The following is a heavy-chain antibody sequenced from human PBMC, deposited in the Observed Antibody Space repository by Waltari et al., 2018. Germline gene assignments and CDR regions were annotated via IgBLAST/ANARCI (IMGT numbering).Heavy chain of an antibody. CDR1: GYSFTSYW. CDR2: IYPGDSDT. V-gene: IGHV5-51*01. CDR3: ARLKYYDSSGYSLDY. J-gene: IGHJ4*02. D-gene: IGHD3-22*01. Sequence: EVQLVQSGAEVTQPGESLKISCKGSGYSFTSYWIGWVRQMPGKGLEWMGLIYPGDSDTRYSPSFQGQVTISADKSISTAYLQWSSLKASDTAMYYCARLKYYDSSGYSLDYWGQGTLVTVSS.